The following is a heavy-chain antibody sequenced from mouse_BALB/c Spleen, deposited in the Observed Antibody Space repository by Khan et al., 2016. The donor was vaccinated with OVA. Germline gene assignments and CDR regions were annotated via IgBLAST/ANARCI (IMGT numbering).Heavy chain of an antibody. V-gene: IGHV1-4*01. CDR2: INPSNSYT. CDR3: VREGAYLRADGWFAY. Sequence: VQLQQSGAELARPGASLKMSCKASGYTFTSYTMHWVRQRPGQPPEWIGHINPSNSYTNYNQNFNDKATLIVDKSSNTAYMQLSSLTSEDSAVYYCVREGAYLRADGWFAYWGQGTLVTVSA. CDR1: GYTFTSYT. D-gene: IGHD3-3*01. J-gene: IGHJ3*01.